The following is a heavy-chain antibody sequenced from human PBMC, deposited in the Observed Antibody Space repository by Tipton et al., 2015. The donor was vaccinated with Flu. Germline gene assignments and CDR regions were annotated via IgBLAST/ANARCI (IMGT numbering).Heavy chain of an antibody. CDR3: ARVERGFFDL. CDR1: GGSFNSHY. J-gene: IGHJ2*01. CDR2: IFYTGDT. Sequence: TLSLTCTVSGGSFNSHYWTRIRQRPGKGLEWIGYIFYTGDTNYNPSLLSRVTISQDTSKNQFSLKLSAVTAADTAVYFCARVERGFFDLWGRGTLATVSS. V-gene: IGHV4-59*11. D-gene: IGHD3-3*01.